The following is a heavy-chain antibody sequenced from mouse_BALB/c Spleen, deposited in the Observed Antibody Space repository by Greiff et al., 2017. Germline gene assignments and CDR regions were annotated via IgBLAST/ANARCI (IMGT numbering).Heavy chain of an antibody. J-gene: IGHJ3*01. CDR2: IWGDGST. CDR3: ARAGYDSLFAY. D-gene: IGHD2-4*01. CDR1: GFSLTGYG. V-gene: IGHV2-6-7*01. Sequence: VQLQQSGPGLVAPSQSLSITCTVSGFSLTGYGVNWVRQPPGKGLEWLGMIWGDGSTDYNSALKSRLSISKDNSKSQVFLKMNSLQTDDTARYYCARAGYDSLFAYWGQGTLVTVSA.